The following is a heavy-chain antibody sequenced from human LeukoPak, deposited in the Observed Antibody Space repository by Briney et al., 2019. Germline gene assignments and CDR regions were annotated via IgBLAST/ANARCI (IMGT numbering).Heavy chain of an antibody. CDR1: GGSISSGDYY. CDR2: IYYSGST. CDR3: VRGGDCGGDCYDY. J-gene: IGHJ4*02. D-gene: IGHD2-21*01. V-gene: IGHV4-30-4*08. Sequence: SQTLSLTCTVSGGSISSGDYYWSWIRQPPGKGLEWIGYIYYSGSTYYNPSLKSRVTISVDTSKNQFSLKLSSVTAADTAVYYCVRGGDCGGDCYDYWGQGTLATVSS.